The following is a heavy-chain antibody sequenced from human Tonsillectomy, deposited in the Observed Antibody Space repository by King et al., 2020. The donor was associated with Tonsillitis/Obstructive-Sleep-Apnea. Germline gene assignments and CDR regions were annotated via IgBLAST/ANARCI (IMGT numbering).Heavy chain of an antibody. D-gene: IGHD4-17*01. V-gene: IGHV3-43*02. CDR2: ISGDGGST. CDR3: AKGDYAGVYYYYYYMDV. J-gene: IGHJ6*03. CDR1: GFTFDDYA. Sequence: VQLVESGGGVVQPGGSLRLSCAASGFTFDDYAMHWVRHAPGKGLEWVSLISGDGGSTYYADSVKGRFTISRDKSKNSLYLQMNSLRTEDTALYYCAKGDYAGVYYYYYYMDVWGKGTTVSVSS.